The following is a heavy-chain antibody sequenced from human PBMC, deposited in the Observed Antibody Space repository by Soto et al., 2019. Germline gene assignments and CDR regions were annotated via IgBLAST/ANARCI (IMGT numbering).Heavy chain of an antibody. V-gene: IGHV3-23*01. CDR2: ISGSGGST. D-gene: IGHD3-10*01. Sequence: PGGSLRLSCAASGFTFSSYAMSWVRQAPGKGLERVSAISGSGGSTYYADSVKGRFTISRDNSKNTLYLQMNSLRAEDTAVYYCAKDELLWFGGLPIYYYYYGMDVWGQGTTVTVSS. J-gene: IGHJ6*02. CDR1: GFTFSSYA. CDR3: AKDELLWFGGLPIYYYYYGMDV.